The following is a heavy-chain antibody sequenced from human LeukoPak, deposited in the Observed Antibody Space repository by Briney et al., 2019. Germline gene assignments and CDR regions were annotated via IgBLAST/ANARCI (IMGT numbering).Heavy chain of an antibody. J-gene: IGHJ4*02. CDR1: GFTFSSYA. CDR2: ISSSSSCT. Sequence: GGSLRLSCAASGFTFSSYAMSWVRQAPGKGLEWVSYISSSSSCTNYADSVKGRFTISRDNAKNSLYLQMNSLRAEDTAVYYCARDHSSSWDLWGQGTLVTVSS. V-gene: IGHV3-21*05. D-gene: IGHD6-13*01. CDR3: ARDHSSSWDL.